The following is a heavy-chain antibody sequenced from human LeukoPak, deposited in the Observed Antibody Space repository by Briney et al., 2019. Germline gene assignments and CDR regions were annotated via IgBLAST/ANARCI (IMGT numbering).Heavy chain of an antibody. D-gene: IGHD4-11*01. CDR3: ARRGTVTTGSLWFGPGAAMDV. Sequence: GESLKISCKGSGYSFTSYWIGWVRQMPGKGLEWMGIIYPGDSDTRYSPSFQGQVTISADKSISTAYLQWSSLKASDTAMYYCARRGTVTTGSLWFGPGAAMDVWGQGTTVTVSS. CDR2: IYPGDSDT. CDR1: GYSFTSYW. V-gene: IGHV5-51*01. J-gene: IGHJ6*02.